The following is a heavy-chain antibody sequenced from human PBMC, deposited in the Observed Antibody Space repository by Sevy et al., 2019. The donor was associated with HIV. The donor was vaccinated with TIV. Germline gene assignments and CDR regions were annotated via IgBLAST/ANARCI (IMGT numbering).Heavy chain of an antibody. CDR1: GFTFNTYT. J-gene: IGHJ3*02. D-gene: IGHD3-10*01. CDR3: ARPYGSGSWEAFDI. Sequence: GGSQRLSCAASGFTFNTYTMNWVRQAPGKGLEWVSSISFSSNYIYYADSVKGRFTISRDNAQNSLYLQMNSLRAEDTAVYYCARPYGSGSWEAFDIWGQGTMVTVSS. CDR2: ISFSSNYI. V-gene: IGHV3-21*01.